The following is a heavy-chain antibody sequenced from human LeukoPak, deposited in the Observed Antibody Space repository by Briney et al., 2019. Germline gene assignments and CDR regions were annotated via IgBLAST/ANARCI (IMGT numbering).Heavy chain of an antibody. V-gene: IGHV5-51*01. D-gene: IGHD3-22*01. J-gene: IGHJ5*02. CDR1: GYSFTSYW. Sequence: GESLKISCKGSGYSFTSYWIGWVRQMPGKGLEWMGIIYPGDSDTRYSPSFQGQVTISADKSISTAYLQWSSLKASDTAMYYCARLWAPRYYDSSGYPNWFDPWGQGTLVTVSS. CDR3: ARLWAPRYYDSSGYPNWFDP. CDR2: IYPGDSDT.